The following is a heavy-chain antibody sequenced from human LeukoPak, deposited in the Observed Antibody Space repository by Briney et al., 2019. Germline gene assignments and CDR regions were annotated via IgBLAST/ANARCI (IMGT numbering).Heavy chain of an antibody. CDR1: GGSISSYY. D-gene: IGHD2-8*01. CDR2: IYYSGST. J-gene: IGHJ3*02. V-gene: IGHV4-59*05. Sequence: SETLSLTCTVSGGSISSYYWSWIRQPPGKGLEWIGSIYYSGSTYYNPSLKSRVTISVDTSKNQFSLKLSSVTAADTAVYYCARQGVGAHAFDIWGQGTMVTVSS. CDR3: ARQGVGAHAFDI.